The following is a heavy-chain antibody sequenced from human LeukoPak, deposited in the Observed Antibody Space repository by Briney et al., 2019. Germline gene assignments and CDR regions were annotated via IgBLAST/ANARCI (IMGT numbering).Heavy chain of an antibody. CDR1: GYTFTSYG. CDR3: ARARYSSGWYQGHYYYYGMDV. Sequence: ASVKVSCKASGYTFTSYGISWVRQAPGQGLEWMGWISAYNGNTNYAQKLQGRVTMTTDTSTSTAYMELRSLRSDDTAVYYCARARYSSGWYQGHYYYYGMDVWGQGTTVTVSS. D-gene: IGHD6-19*01. V-gene: IGHV1-18*01. J-gene: IGHJ6*02. CDR2: ISAYNGNT.